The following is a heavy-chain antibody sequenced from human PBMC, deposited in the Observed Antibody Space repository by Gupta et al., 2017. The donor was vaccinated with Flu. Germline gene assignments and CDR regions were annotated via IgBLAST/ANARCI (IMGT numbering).Heavy chain of an antibody. V-gene: IGHV3-64D*06. D-gene: IGHD2-2*02. CDR1: GFTFSSYA. J-gene: IGHJ4*02. CDR2: ISSNGGST. Sequence: EVQLVESGGGLVQPGGSLRLSCSASGFTFSSYAMHWVRQAPGKGLEYVSAISSNGGSTYYANSVKGRFTISRDNSKNTLYLQMSSLRAEDTAVYYCVKAPHPYLGAPSIFDYWGQGTLVTVSS. CDR3: VKAPHPYLGAPSIFDY.